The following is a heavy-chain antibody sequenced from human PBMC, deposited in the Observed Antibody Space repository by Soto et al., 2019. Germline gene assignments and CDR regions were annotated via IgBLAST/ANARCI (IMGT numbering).Heavy chain of an antibody. CDR2: TTYDGGIK. Sequence: PGGSLILSCAASGFTFNYYYMTWVRLAPGKGLEWVAATTYDGGIKHYVDSVKGRFTISRDNSKNTLYLQMNSLRVEDTATYYCAGALENPYFYYGLNVWGQGTTVNVSS. V-gene: IGHV3-30*03. J-gene: IGHJ6*02. CDR3: AGALENPYFYYGLNV. D-gene: IGHD1-1*01. CDR1: GFTFNYYY.